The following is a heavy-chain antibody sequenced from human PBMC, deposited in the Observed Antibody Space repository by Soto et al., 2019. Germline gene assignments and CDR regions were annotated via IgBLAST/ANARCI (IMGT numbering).Heavy chain of an antibody. CDR1: GGSISSYY. CDR2: IYTSGST. V-gene: IGHV4-4*07. Sequence: SETLSLACTVSGGSISSYYWSWIRQPAGKGLEWIGRIYTSGSTNYNPSLKSRVTMSVDTSKNQFSLKLSSVTAADTAVYYCARDRAAIVVVPAADPYYYYGMDVWGQGTTVTVSS. J-gene: IGHJ6*02. CDR3: ARDRAAIVVVPAADPYYYYGMDV. D-gene: IGHD2-2*01.